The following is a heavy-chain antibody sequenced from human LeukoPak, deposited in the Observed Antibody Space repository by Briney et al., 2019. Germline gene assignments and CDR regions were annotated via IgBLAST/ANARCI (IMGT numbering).Heavy chain of an antibody. J-gene: IGHJ5*02. V-gene: IGHV3-11*03. Sequence: GGSLRLSSAASGFTFSDYYMSWIRQAPGKGLEWVSYISSSSSYTNYADSVKGRFTISRDNAKNSLSLQMNSLRAEDTAVYSCASVVGATVEWFDPWGQGTLVTVSS. CDR3: ASVVGATVEWFDP. CDR2: ISSSSSYT. D-gene: IGHD1-26*01. CDR1: GFTFSDYY.